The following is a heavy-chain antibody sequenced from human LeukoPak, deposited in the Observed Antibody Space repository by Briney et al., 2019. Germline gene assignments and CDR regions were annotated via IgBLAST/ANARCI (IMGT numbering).Heavy chain of an antibody. Sequence: SETLSLTCTVSGGSISSYYWSWIRQPPGKGLEMMGYIYYSGSTNYNPSLKSRVTISVDTSKNQFSLKLSSVTAADTAVYYCAREHCSGGSCYSGWFDPWGQGTLVTVSS. CDR1: GGSISSYY. D-gene: IGHD2-15*01. CDR3: AREHCSGGSCYSGWFDP. CDR2: IYYSGST. J-gene: IGHJ5*02. V-gene: IGHV4-59*01.